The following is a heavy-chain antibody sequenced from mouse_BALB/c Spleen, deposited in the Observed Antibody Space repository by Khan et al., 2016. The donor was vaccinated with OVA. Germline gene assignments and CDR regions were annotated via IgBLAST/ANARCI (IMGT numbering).Heavy chain of an antibody. J-gene: IGHJ3*01. CDR3: TRSGSANPFAY. CDR2: INPTNGGT. CDR1: GYTFSSYY. Sequence: QVRLQQSGAELVKPGASVKLSCKASGYTFSSYYMYWVKQSPGQGLEWIGGINPTNGGTNFNEKFKTKATLTVDKSSSTAYMQLSSLTSEDSAVYYCTRSGSANPFAYWGQGTLVTVSA. D-gene: IGHD3-2*02. V-gene: IGHV1S81*02.